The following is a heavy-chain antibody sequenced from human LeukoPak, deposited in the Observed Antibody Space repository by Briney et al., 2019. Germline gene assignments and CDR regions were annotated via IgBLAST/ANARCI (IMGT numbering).Heavy chain of an antibody. CDR1: GFTVSSNY. J-gene: IGHJ6*02. CDR2: IYSGGST. Sequence: GGSLRLSCAASGFTVSSNYMSWVRQAPGKGLEWVSVIYSGGSTYYADSVKGRFTISRDNSKNTLYFQMNSLRAEDTAVYYCARDNDSSGYFRGHYGMDVWGQGTTVTVSS. V-gene: IGHV3-66*01. D-gene: IGHD3-22*01. CDR3: ARDNDSSGYFRGHYGMDV.